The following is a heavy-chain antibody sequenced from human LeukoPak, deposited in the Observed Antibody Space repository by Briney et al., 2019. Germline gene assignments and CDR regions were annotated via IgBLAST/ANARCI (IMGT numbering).Heavy chain of an antibody. CDR2: IYTSGST. V-gene: IGHV4-4*07. CDR1: GGSFSIYY. J-gene: IGHJ4*02. CDR3: ARVICSGGSCRFDY. D-gene: IGHD2-15*01. Sequence: PSETLSLTCTVSGGSFSIYYWSWIRQPAGKGLEWIGRIYTSGSTNYNPSLKSRVTMSVDTSKNQFSLKLSSVTAADTAVYYCARVICSGGSCRFDYWGQGTLVTVSS.